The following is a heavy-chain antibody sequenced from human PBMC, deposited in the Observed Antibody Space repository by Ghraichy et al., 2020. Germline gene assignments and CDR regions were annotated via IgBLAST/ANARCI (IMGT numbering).Heavy chain of an antibody. CDR1: GFTFSSYS. CDR3: ARERGWFGGKAAFDI. CDR2: ISKSSNYK. V-gene: IGHV3-21*01. D-gene: IGHD3-10*01. J-gene: IGHJ3*02. Sequence: GGSLRLSCAASGFTFSSYSMNWVRQAPGKGLEWVSCISKSSNYKYYADSVKGRFTISRDDAKKSLYLQMNSLRAEDTAVYYCARERGWFGGKAAFDIWGQGTMVTVSS.